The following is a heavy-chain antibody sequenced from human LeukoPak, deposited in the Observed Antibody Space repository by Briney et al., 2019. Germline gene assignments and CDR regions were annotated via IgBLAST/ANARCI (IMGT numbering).Heavy chain of an antibody. D-gene: IGHD6-19*01. CDR1: GDSISSTSYH. Sequence: PSETLSLTCTVSGDSISSTSYHWGWIRQPPGRGLEWIGTMYYSGSTYYNPSLKSRVTISVDTSKNQFSLKLSSVTAADTTVYYCARISGWYSMDVWGQGTTVTVSS. V-gene: IGHV4-39*01. J-gene: IGHJ6*02. CDR2: MYYSGST. CDR3: ARISGWYSMDV.